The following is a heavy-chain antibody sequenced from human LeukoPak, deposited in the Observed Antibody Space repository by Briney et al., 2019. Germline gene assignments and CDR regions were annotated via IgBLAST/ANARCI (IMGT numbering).Heavy chain of an antibody. Sequence: GGSLRLSCAASGFTFSSYGMSWVRQAPGKGLEWVSAISGSGGSTYYADSVKGRFTISRDNSKNTLYLQMNSLRAEDTAVYYCAKDQSSGWYEYFQHWGQGTLVTVSS. CDR3: AKDQSSGWYEYFQH. J-gene: IGHJ1*01. D-gene: IGHD6-19*01. V-gene: IGHV3-23*01. CDR2: ISGSGGST. CDR1: GFTFSSYG.